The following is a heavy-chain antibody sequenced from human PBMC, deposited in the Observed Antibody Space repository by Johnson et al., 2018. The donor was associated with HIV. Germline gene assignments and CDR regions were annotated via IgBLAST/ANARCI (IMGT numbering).Heavy chain of an antibody. CDR1: GFTFSSYG. V-gene: IGHV3-7*01. Sequence: VQLVESGGGVVQPGRSLRLSCAASGFTFSSYGMHWVRQAPGKGLEWVANIKQDGSEKYYVDSVKGRFTISRDNAKNSLYLQMNSLRAEDTAVYYCARGGYDSSGYYYVGEAFDIWGQGTMVTVSS. D-gene: IGHD3-22*01. J-gene: IGHJ3*02. CDR3: ARGGYDSSGYYYVGEAFDI. CDR2: IKQDGSEK.